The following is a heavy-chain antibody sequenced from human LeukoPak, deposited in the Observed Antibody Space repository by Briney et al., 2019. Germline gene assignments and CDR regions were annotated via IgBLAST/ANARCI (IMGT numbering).Heavy chain of an antibody. J-gene: IGHJ5*02. CDR3: AKDTLSYSSPSS. V-gene: IGHV3-30*02. CDR2: IRYDGSNK. CDR1: GFTFSSYG. Sequence: GGSLRLSCAASGFTFSSYGMHWVRQAPGKGLEWVAFIRYDGSNKYYADSVKGRFTISRDNSKSTLYLRMNSLRAEDTAVYYCAKDTLSYSSPSSWGQGTLVTVSS. D-gene: IGHD3-22*01.